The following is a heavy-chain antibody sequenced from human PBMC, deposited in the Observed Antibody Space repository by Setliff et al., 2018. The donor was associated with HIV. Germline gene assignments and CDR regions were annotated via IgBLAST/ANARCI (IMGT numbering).Heavy chain of an antibody. CDR2: IYYSGDT. CDR3: ARIAWYSESTYGHDLYYFDF. Sequence: SETLSLTCTVSGGSIYSGAYYWAWIRQHPGKGLEWIGHIYYSGDTHYNPSLRSRLTISIDTSVNQFSLKLSSVTAADTAVYFCARIAWYSESTYGHDLYYFDFWGQGTLVTVSS. D-gene: IGHD5-18*01. CDR1: GGSIYSGAYY. J-gene: IGHJ4*02. V-gene: IGHV4-31*03.